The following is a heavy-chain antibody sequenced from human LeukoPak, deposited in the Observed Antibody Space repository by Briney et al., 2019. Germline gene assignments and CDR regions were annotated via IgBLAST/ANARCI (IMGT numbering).Heavy chain of an antibody. Sequence: GSLRLSCAASGFTFSSYAMSWARQAPGKVLEWIGEINHSGSTYYNPSLKSRVTISLDTSKNQFSLNVSSVTAADTSVYYCTSRRRIYGDYFVRAFDIWGQGTMVTVSS. D-gene: IGHD4-17*01. J-gene: IGHJ3*02. CDR1: GFTFSSYA. CDR2: INHSGST. CDR3: TSRRRIYGDYFVRAFDI. V-gene: IGHV4-34*01.